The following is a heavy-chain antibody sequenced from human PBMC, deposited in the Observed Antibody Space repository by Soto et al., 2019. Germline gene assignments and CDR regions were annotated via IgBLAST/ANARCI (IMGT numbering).Heavy chain of an antibody. J-gene: IGHJ6*02. Sequence: GGSLRLSCAASGFTFSSYGMHWVRQAPGKGLEWVAVIWYDGSNKYYADSVKGRFTISRDNSKNTLYLQMNSLRAEDTAVYYCARVGYGDYVPDRVVYYYYGMDVWGQGTTVTVSS. D-gene: IGHD4-17*01. CDR3: ARVGYGDYVPDRVVYYYYGMDV. V-gene: IGHV3-33*01. CDR1: GFTFSSYG. CDR2: IWYDGSNK.